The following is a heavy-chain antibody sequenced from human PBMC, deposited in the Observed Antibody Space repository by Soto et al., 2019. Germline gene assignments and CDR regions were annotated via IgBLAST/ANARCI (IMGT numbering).Heavy chain of an antibody. CDR1: VFTVSSNY. Sequence: EVQLVESGGGLVQPGGSLRLSCAASVFTVSSNYMSWVRQAPGKGLEWVSVIYSGGSTYYADSVKGRFTISRHNSKNTLYLQMNSLRAEDTAVYYCAVDLLWFGVNPRDYWGQGTLVTVSS. V-gene: IGHV3-53*04. J-gene: IGHJ4*02. CDR3: AVDLLWFGVNPRDY. CDR2: IYSGGST. D-gene: IGHD3-10*01.